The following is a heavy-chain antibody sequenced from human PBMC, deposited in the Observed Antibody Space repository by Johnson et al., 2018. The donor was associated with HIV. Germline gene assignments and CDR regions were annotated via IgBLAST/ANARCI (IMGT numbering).Heavy chain of an antibody. CDR1: GFTVSSNY. D-gene: IGHD2-8*01. CDR3: ARVSVVLMVYGRVDAFDI. J-gene: IGHJ3*02. Sequence: QVQLVESGGGLVQPGGSLRLSCAASGFTVSSNYMSWVRQAPGKGLEWVAFIHYDGSNEYYADSVKGRFTISRDNAKNTVHLQMNSLRAEDTALYHCARVSVVLMVYGRVDAFDIWGQGTMVTVSS. V-gene: IGHV3-30*02. CDR2: IHYDGSNE.